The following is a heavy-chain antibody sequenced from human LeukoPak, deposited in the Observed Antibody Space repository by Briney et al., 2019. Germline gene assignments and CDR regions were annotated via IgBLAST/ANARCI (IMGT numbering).Heavy chain of an antibody. Sequence: PGGSLRLSCAASGFTFSSYGMHWVRQAPVKGLEWVAVIWYDGSNKYYADSVKGRFTISRDNSKNTLYLQMNSLGAEDTAVYYCARGRWLQFSYFDYWGQGTLVTVSS. J-gene: IGHJ4*02. CDR3: ARGRWLQFSYFDY. V-gene: IGHV3-33*01. D-gene: IGHD5-24*01. CDR2: IWYDGSNK. CDR1: GFTFSSYG.